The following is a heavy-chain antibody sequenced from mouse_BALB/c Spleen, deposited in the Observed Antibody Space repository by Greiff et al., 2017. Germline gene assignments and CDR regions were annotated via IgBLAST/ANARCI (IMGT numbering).Heavy chain of an antibody. CDR2: INPGSGGT. CDR1: GYAFTNYL. Sequence: VQLQQSGAELVRPGTSVKVSCKASGYAFTNYLIEWVKQRPGQGLEWIGVINPGSGGTNYNEKFKGKATLTADKSSSTAYMQLSSLTSDDSAVYFCARGRGYDPAYWGQGTLVTVSA. J-gene: IGHJ3*01. D-gene: IGHD2-2*01. V-gene: IGHV1-54*01. CDR3: ARGRGYDPAY.